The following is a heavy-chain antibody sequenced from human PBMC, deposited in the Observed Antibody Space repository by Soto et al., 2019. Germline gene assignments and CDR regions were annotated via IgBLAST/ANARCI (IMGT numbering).Heavy chain of an antibody. D-gene: IGHD2-2*01. Sequence: PGESRKISCKGSGYSLTSYGVGWVRKMPGKALEWMGIIYPGDSDTRYSPSFQGQVTISADKSISTAYLQWSSLKASDTAMYYCARHYCSSTSCYPVYYYYYGMDVWGQGTTVTAP. V-gene: IGHV5-51*01. CDR2: IYPGDSDT. CDR3: ARHYCSSTSCYPVYYYYYGMDV. CDR1: GYSLTSYG. J-gene: IGHJ6*02.